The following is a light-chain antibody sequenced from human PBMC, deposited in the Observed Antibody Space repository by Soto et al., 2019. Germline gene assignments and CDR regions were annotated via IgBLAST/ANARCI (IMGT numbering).Light chain of an antibody. J-gene: IGLJ3*02. CDR3: QAWDSSTVV. CDR1: KLGDKY. V-gene: IGLV3-1*01. CDR2: QNT. Sequence: SYELTQPPSESVSPGQTASITCSGDKLGDKYTCWYQQKPGQSPVLVIYQNTKRPSGIPERFSGSSSGNTVTLTISGTQAMDEADYYCQAWDSSTVVFGGGTKLTVL.